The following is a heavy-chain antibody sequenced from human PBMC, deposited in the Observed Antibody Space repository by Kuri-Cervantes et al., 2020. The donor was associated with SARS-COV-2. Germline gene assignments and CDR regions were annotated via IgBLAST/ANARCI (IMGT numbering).Heavy chain of an antibody. CDR2: INHSGST. J-gene: IGHJ4*02. CDR3: ARIRLRIFDY. D-gene: IGHD5-12*01. CDR1: GGSFSGYY. Sequence: GSLRLSCAVYGGSFSGYYWTWIRQPPGKGLEWIGEINHSGSTNYNPSLKSRVSVTRDTSNNQFSLKLSSVTAADTAVYYCARIRLRIFDYWGQGTLVTVSS. V-gene: IGHV4-34*01.